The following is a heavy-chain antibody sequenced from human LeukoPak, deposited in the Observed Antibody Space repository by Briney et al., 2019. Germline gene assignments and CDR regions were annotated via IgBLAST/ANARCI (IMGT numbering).Heavy chain of an antibody. CDR2: FDPEDGET. V-gene: IGHV1-24*01. CDR3: ATARYSSGWYRFDP. D-gene: IGHD6-19*01. Sequence: GASVKVSCKASGYTFTSYYVHWVRQAPGKGLEWMGGFDPEDGETIYAQKFQGRVTMTEDTSTDTAYMELSSLRSEDTAVYYCATARYSSGWYRFDPWGQGTLVTVSS. J-gene: IGHJ5*02. CDR1: GYTFTSYY.